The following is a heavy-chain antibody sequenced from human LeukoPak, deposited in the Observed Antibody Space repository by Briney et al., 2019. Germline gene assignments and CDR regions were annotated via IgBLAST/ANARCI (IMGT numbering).Heavy chain of an antibody. CDR1: GFTFDDYA. CDR2: INWNGRIT. CDR3: ARGSVQLWLRDTYYYMDV. Sequence: GESLRLSCAASGFTFDDYAMNWVRQVPGRGLEWVSGINWNGRITEYADSVKDRFTISRQNTKNSLYLYMNNLGGEDTTLYFCARGSVQLWLRDTYYYMDVWGKGTTVTVSS. V-gene: IGHV3-20*04. D-gene: IGHD5-18*01. J-gene: IGHJ6*03.